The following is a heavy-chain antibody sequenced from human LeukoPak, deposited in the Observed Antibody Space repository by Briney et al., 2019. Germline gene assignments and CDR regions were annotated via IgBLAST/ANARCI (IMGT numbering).Heavy chain of an antibody. Sequence: PSETLSLTCTVSGGSINSYYWSWIRQPPGKGLEWIGYTYHSGSANYKHSLKSRVTISVDTSKNQFSLKLSSVTAADTAVYYCARGGYYGLGNDFRFDPWGQGTLVTVSS. CDR3: ARGGYYGLGNDFRFDP. CDR2: TYHSGSA. D-gene: IGHD3-10*01. V-gene: IGHV4-59*01. J-gene: IGHJ5*02. CDR1: GGSINSYY.